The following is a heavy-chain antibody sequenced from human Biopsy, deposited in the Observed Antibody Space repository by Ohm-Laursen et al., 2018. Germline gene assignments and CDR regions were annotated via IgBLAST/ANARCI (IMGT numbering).Heavy chain of an antibody. CDR2: VTTTSSYI. V-gene: IGHV3-21*01. D-gene: IGHD4-17*01. J-gene: IGHJ6*02. CDR1: GFDFSDYS. CDR3: GRGQTVAPGYYGMDV. Sequence: SLRLSCSASGFDFSDYSMSWVRQAPGKGLEWVSSVTTTSSYIYYADSEKGRFNISRDNARNSLYLQMNSLRAEDTAVYYCGRGQTVAPGYYGMDVWGQGTTVTVSS.